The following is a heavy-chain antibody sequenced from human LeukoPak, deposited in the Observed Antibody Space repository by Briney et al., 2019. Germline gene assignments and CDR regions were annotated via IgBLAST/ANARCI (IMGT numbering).Heavy chain of an antibody. V-gene: IGHV3-21*01. Sequence: PGRSLRLSCAASGFTFSSYSMNWVRQAPGKGLEWVSSISSSSSYIYYADSVKGRFTISRDNAKNSLYLQMNSLRAEDTAVYYCARDYQLRYFDWLHSSYYMDVWGKGTTVTISS. J-gene: IGHJ6*03. CDR1: GFTFSSYS. CDR3: ARDYQLRYFDWLHSSYYMDV. D-gene: IGHD3-9*01. CDR2: ISSSSSYI.